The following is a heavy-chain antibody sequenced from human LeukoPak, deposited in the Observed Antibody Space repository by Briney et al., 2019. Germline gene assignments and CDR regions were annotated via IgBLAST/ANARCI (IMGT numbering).Heavy chain of an antibody. D-gene: IGHD6-6*01. J-gene: IGHJ4*02. CDR2: ISAYNGNT. V-gene: IGHV1-18*01. CDR1: GYTFTSYG. CDR3: AREAGIAARPPNIDY. Sequence: ASVKVSCKASGYTFTSYGISWVRQAPGQGLEWMGWISAYNGNTNYAQKFQGRVTMTRDTSISTAYMELSRLRSDDTAVYYCAREAGIAARPPNIDYWGQGTLVTVSS.